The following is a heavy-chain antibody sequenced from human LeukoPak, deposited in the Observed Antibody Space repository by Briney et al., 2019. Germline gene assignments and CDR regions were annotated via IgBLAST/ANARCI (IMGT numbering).Heavy chain of an antibody. V-gene: IGHV3-7*01. CDR3: TRDFWTDY. D-gene: IGHD3/OR15-3a*01. Sequence: GGSLRLSCAASGFTFRNYWMRWIRQAPGRGLEWVANIKLDGTQKNYIQSLRGRFTISRDNARKYLYLQLSSLRARDTAVYYCTRDFWTDYWGQGTLVTVSS. J-gene: IGHJ4*02. CDR2: IKLDGTQK. CDR1: GFTFRNYW.